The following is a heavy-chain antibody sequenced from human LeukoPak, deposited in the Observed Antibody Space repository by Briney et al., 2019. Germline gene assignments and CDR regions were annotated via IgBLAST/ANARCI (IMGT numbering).Heavy chain of an antibody. J-gene: IGHJ3*02. CDR3: ARDRWELGAFDI. D-gene: IGHD1-26*01. CDR1: GFTVSSNY. Sequence: GGSLRLSCAASGFTVSSNYMSRVRQAPGKGLEWVSVIYSGGSTYYADSVKGRFTISRDNSKNTLYLQMNSLRAEDTAVYYCARDRWELGAFDIWGQGTMVTVSS. V-gene: IGHV3-66*01. CDR2: IYSGGST.